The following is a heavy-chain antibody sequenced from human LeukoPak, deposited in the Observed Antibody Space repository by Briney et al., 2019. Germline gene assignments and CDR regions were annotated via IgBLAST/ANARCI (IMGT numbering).Heavy chain of an antibody. CDR3: AISIAASDY. V-gene: IGHV3-23*01. Sequence: PGGSLRLSCAASGFTSSSYAMSWVRPAPRKGLELVSAISCSGGSTYYADSVKGRFTISRDNSKNTLYLQMNSLRAEDTAVYYCAISIAASDYWGQGTLVTVSS. CDR1: GFTSSSYA. CDR2: ISCSGGST. J-gene: IGHJ4*02. D-gene: IGHD6-25*01.